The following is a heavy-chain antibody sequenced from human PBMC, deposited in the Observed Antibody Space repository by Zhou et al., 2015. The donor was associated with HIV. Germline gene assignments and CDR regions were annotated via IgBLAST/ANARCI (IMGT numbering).Heavy chain of an antibody. CDR1: GFTFSNYW. Sequence: EVQLVESGGGLVQPGGSLRLSCAASGFTFSNYWMHWVRQAPGKGLVWVSFTNNDGSIADYADSLKGRFTISRDNAKNTLYLQMSSLRAEDTALYYCDKGGGGRFDIVGPRDKWSPSL. CDR3: DKGGGGRFDI. D-gene: IGHD1-26*01. J-gene: IGHJ3*02. CDR2: TNNDGSIA. V-gene: IGHV3-74*01.